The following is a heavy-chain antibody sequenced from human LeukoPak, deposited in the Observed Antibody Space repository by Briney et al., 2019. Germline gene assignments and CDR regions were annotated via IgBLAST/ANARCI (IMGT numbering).Heavy chain of an antibody. CDR2: ISGSGGST. CDR1: GLTVSSNY. V-gene: IGHV3-23*01. D-gene: IGHD2-15*01. J-gene: IGHJ3*02. CDR3: AENGPRARTKYCSGGSCYSGAFDI. Sequence: QPGGSLRLSCAASGLTVSSNYMSWVRQAPGKGLEWVSAISGSGGSTYYADSVKGRFTISRDNSKNTLYLQMNSLRAEDTAVYYCAENGPRARTKYCSGGSCYSGAFDIWGQGTMVTVSS.